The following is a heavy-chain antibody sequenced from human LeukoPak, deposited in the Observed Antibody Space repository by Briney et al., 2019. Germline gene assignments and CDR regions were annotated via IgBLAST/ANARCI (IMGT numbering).Heavy chain of an antibody. CDR3: ARGSRGGGRTDY. D-gene: IGHD2-15*01. J-gene: IGHJ4*02. V-gene: IGHV4-34*01. CDR2: INHSGST. CDR1: GGSFSGYY. Sequence: PSETLSLTCAVYGGSFSGYYWSWIRQPPGKGLEWIGEINHSGSTNYNPSLKSRVTLSVDTSKNQFSLKLSSVTAADTAVYYCARGSRGGGRTDYWGQGTLVTVSS.